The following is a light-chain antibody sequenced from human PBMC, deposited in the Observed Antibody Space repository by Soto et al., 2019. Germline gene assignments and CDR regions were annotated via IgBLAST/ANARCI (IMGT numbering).Light chain of an antibody. CDR3: SSYAGSNNVV. CDR1: SSDVGGYNY. Sequence: QSVLTLPPSASGSPGQSVTISCTGTSSDVGGYNYVSWYQQHPGKAPKLMIYEVSERPSGVPDRFSGSKSGNTASLTVSGLQAEDEADYYCSSYAGSNNVVFGGGTKLTVL. V-gene: IGLV2-8*01. J-gene: IGLJ3*02. CDR2: EVS.